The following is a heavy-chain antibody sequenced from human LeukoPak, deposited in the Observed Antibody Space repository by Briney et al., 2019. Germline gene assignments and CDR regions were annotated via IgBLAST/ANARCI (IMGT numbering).Heavy chain of an antibody. D-gene: IGHD3-22*01. CDR3: ARATYYYDSSGYSPPINWFDP. Sequence: PSETLSLTCTVSGGSISSSSYYWGWIRQPPGKRLEWIGSIYYSGSTYYNPSLKSRVTISVDTSKNQFSLKLSSVTAADTAVYYCARATYYYDSSGYSPPINWFDPWGQGTLVTVSS. CDR2: IYYSGST. CDR1: GGSISSSSYY. V-gene: IGHV4-39*01. J-gene: IGHJ5*02.